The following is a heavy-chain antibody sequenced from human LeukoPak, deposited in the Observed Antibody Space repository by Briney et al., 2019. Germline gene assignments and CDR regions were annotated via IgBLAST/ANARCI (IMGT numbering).Heavy chain of an antibody. CDR1: GFSFSDYY. CDR2: ISSGGNTI. V-gene: IGHV3-11*01. CDR3: ASVRYGDYVDY. J-gene: IGHJ4*02. D-gene: IGHD4-17*01. Sequence: GGSLRLSCAASGFSFSDYYMNWIRQAPGKGLEWISYISSGGNTIYYADSVKGRFTISRDNAKNSLLPQMNSLRAEDTAVYYCASVRYGDYVDYWGQGTLVTVSS.